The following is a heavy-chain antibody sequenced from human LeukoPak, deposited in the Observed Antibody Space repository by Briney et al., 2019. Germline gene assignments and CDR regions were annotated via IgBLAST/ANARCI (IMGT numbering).Heavy chain of an antibody. CDR2: INHSGST. CDR3: ARGTNNDFWSGQYYFDY. D-gene: IGHD3-3*01. V-gene: IGHV4-34*01. CDR1: GGSFSGYY. Sequence: SETLSLTCAVYGGSFSGYYWSWIRQPPGKGLEWTGEINHSGSTNYNPSLKSRVTISVDTSKNQFSLKLSSVTAADTAVYYCARGTNNDFWSGQYYFDYWGQGTLVTVSS. J-gene: IGHJ4*02.